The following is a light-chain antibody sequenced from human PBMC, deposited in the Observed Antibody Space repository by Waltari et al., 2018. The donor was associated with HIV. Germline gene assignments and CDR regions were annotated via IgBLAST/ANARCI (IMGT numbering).Light chain of an antibody. V-gene: IGKV3-15*01. CDR2: GAS. CDR3: QQYNNWPRT. Sequence: EIVMTQSPATLSVSPGERATLSCRASQRVSSNLAWYKQKPGQAPRLLIYGASTRATVIPARFSGSGSGTEFTLTISSLQSEDFAVYYCQQYNNWPRTFGQGTKVEIK. J-gene: IGKJ1*01. CDR1: QRVSSN.